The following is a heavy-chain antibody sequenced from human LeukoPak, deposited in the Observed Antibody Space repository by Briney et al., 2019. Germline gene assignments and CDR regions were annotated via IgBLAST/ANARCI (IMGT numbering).Heavy chain of an antibody. D-gene: IGHD3-22*01. CDR1: GFTFSSYS. CDR2: ISSSSSYI. J-gene: IGHJ4*02. CDR3: ARVRFNYYDSSGYYVDY. V-gene: IGHV3-21*01. Sequence: GGSLRLSCAASGFTFSSYSMNWVRQAPGKGLEWVSSISSSSSYIYYADSVKGRFTIPRDNAKNSLYLQMNSLRAEDTAVYYCARVRFNYYDSSGYYVDYWGQGTLVTVSS.